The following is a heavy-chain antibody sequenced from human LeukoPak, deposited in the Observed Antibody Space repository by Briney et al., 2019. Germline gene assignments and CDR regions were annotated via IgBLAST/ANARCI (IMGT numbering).Heavy chain of an antibody. CDR2: ISTTGTNT. Sequence: PGGSLRLSCAASGFTLSSYSMDWVRQAPGKGPEWVSYISTTGTNTHYADSVKGRFTISRDNAKNSVDLHLSSLRAEDTAVYYCTRDLSMIFGGVNFDSWGQGTLVTVSS. D-gene: IGHD3-16*01. V-gene: IGHV3-48*01. CDR3: TRDLSMIFGGVNFDS. CDR1: GFTLSSYS. J-gene: IGHJ4*02.